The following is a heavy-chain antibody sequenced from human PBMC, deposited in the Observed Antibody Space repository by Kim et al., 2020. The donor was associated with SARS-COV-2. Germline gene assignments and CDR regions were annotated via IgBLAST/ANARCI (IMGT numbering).Heavy chain of an antibody. Sequence: SETLSLTCTVSGGSISSSSYYWGWIRQPPGKGLEWIGSIYYSGSTYYNPSLKSRVTISVDTSKNQFSLKLSSVTAADTAVYYCASPSVLRYFDWLLRPGGDAFDIWGQGTMVTVSS. D-gene: IGHD3-9*01. V-gene: IGHV4-39*01. CDR1: GGSISSSSYY. CDR2: IYYSGST. CDR3: ASPSVLRYFDWLLRPGGDAFDI. J-gene: IGHJ3*02.